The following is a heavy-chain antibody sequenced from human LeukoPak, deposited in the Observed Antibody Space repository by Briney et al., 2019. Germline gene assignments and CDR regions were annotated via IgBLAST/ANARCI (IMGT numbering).Heavy chain of an antibody. V-gene: IGHV4-39*01. D-gene: IGHD3-3*01. CDR1: ARSIISSHYY. CDR3: ASTLRFLPYRRFDY. J-gene: IGHJ4*02. CDR2: IYQSGSGRS. Sequence: PLETLSLSGRVSARSIISSHYYWGWIRQPPVKGMECMGSIYQSGSGRSYYNPSLKSRVTISGDTSKNQFFLRLSSVTAADTAVYYCASTLRFLPYRRFDYWGQGTLVTVPS.